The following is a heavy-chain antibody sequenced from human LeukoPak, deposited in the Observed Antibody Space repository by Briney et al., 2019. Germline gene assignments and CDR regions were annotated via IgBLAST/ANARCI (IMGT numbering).Heavy chain of an antibody. CDR3: ARGYDSSGYYYEDAFDI. D-gene: IGHD3-22*01. CDR2: IYYSGST. CDR1: GGSISSYY. V-gene: IGHV4-59*01. Sequence: PSETLSLTSTVSGGSISSYYWSWIRQPPGKGLEWIGYIYYSGSTNYNPSLKSRVTISVDTSKNQFSLKLSSVTAADTAVYYCARGYDSSGYYYEDAFDIWGQGTMVTVSP. J-gene: IGHJ3*02.